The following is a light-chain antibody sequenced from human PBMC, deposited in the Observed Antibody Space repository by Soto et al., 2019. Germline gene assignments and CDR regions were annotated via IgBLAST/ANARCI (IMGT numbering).Light chain of an antibody. Sequence: QPVLTQPASASGTPEQSSTISCTGTSSDVGAYNYVSWYQQHPGKAPKLMVYDVSNRPSGVSNRFSGSKSGNTASLTISGLQAEDEADYYCSSYTSSNTYVFGTGTKVTVL. J-gene: IGLJ1*01. CDR2: DVS. CDR1: SSDVGAYNY. CDR3: SSYTSSNTYV. V-gene: IGLV2-14*03.